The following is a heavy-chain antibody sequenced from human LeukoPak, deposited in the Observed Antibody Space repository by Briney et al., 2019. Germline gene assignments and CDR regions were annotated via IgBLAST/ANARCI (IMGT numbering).Heavy chain of an antibody. Sequence: PGRSLRLSCAASGFTFSNYAMSWVRQAPGKGLEWVSTISGSGDRTYYADSVKGRFTISRDNSKNTLYLQMNSLRGEDTAVYYCAKDSGSYRKYYFDYWGQGTLVTVSS. V-gene: IGHV3-23*01. CDR3: AKDSGSYRKYYFDY. J-gene: IGHJ4*02. D-gene: IGHD1-26*01. CDR1: GFTFSNYA. CDR2: ISGSGDRT.